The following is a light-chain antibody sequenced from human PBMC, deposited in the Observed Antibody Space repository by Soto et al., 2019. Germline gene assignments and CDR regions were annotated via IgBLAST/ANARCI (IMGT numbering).Light chain of an antibody. V-gene: IGKV3-20*01. CDR1: ESVPNSY. Sequence: EIVLTQSPGTLSLSPGERATLSCRASESVPNSYLAWYQQKLGQAPRLLINGASSSATGTPDRFSGSGSGTDFTLIIDRLEPADFARYFCLQYGSTPGTFGKGTKVDIK. CDR2: GAS. CDR3: LQYGSTPGT. J-gene: IGKJ1*01.